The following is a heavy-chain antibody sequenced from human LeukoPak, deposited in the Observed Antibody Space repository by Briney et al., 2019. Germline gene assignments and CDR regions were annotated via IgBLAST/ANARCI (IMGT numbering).Heavy chain of an antibody. J-gene: IGHJ4*02. CDR3: AKDRLLNCRGDCYIFDY. CDR2: ISGSGDST. D-gene: IGHD2-21*02. CDR1: GFTLRSYV. V-gene: IGHV3-23*01. Sequence: GSLRLSCVASGFTLRSYVTNWVRQTPGKGLEWVSSISGSGDSTFYADSVKGRFSISRDNSKNTLYLQVNGLGTEDTAVYYCAKDRLLNCRGDCYIFDYWGQGTVVTVSS.